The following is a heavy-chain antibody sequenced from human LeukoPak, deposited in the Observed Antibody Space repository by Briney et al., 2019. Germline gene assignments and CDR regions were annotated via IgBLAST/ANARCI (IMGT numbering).Heavy chain of an antibody. D-gene: IGHD5-12*01. Sequence: PSETLSLTCTVSGGSISDYYWSWIRQPPGKGLEWIGYIYYSGSTNYNPSLKSRVTISVDTSKNQFSLKLSSVTAADTAVYYCARRMATIHVFDIWGQGTMVTVSS. CDR1: GGSISDYY. V-gene: IGHV4-59*08. J-gene: IGHJ3*02. CDR3: ARRMATIHVFDI. CDR2: IYYSGST.